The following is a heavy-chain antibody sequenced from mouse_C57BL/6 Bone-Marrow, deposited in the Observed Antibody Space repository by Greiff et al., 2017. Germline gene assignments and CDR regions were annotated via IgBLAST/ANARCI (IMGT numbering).Heavy chain of an antibody. J-gene: IGHJ2*01. D-gene: IGHD3-3*01. CDR2: ISSGSSTN. Sequence: EVKLVESGGGLVKPGGSLKLSCAASGFTFSDYGMHWVRQAPEKGLEWVAYISSGSSTNYYADTVKGRFTISRDNAKNTLFLQMTSLRSEDTAMYYCARAGTENFDYWGQGTTLTVSS. CDR3: ARAGTENFDY. CDR1: GFTFSDYG. V-gene: IGHV5-17*01.